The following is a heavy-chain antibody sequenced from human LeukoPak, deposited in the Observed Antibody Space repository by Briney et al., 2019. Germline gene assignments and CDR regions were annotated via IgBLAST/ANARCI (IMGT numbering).Heavy chain of an antibody. V-gene: IGHV3-23*01. CDR2: ISGSGGST. CDR3: AKDLYQLIVVVPAAYNWFDP. J-gene: IGHJ5*02. Sequence: GGSLRLSRAAPGFTFSSYAMSWVRQAPGKGLEWVSAISGSGGSTYYADSVKGRFTISRDNSKNTLYLQMNSLRAEDTAVYYCAKDLYQLIVVVPAAYNWFDPWGQGTLVTVSS. CDR1: GFTFSSYA. D-gene: IGHD2-2*01.